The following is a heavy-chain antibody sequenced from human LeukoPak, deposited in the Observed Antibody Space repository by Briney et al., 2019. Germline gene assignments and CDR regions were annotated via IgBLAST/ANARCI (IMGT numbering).Heavy chain of an antibody. CDR2: IYTSGST. J-gene: IGHJ5*02. V-gene: IGHV4-61*02. Sequence: PSETLSLTCTVSGYSISSGYYWSWIRQPAGKGLEWIGRIYTSGSTNYNPSLKSRVTISVDTSKNQFSLKLSSVTAADTAVYYCARVGFDPWGQGTLVTVSS. CDR3: ARVGFDP. CDR1: GYSISSGYY.